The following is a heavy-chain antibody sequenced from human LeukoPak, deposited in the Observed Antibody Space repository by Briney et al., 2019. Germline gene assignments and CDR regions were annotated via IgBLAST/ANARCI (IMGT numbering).Heavy chain of an antibody. CDR1: GGSISSYY. CDR2: ISYSGNT. CDR3: ARYVWGSYPTFEDY. V-gene: IGHV4-59*01. Sequence: SETLSLTCTVSGGSISSYYWSWIRLPPGKGLEWIGYISYSGNTNYNPSFKSRVTISVDTSNNQFSLKLSSVTAADTAVYYCARYVWGSYPTFEDYWGQGTLVTVSS. J-gene: IGHJ4*02. D-gene: IGHD3-16*02.